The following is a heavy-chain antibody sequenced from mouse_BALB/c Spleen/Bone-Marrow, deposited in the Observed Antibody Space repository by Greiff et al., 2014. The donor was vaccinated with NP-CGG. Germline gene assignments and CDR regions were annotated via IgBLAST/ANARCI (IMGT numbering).Heavy chain of an antibody. Sequence: QVQLQQSGPGLVAPSQSLSITCTVSGFSLTSYGVHWVRQPPGKGLEWLGVIWAGGSSNYNSALMSRLSISKDNSKGQVFLKMNSLQTDDTAIYYCARITTATGAMDYWGQGTSLTVSS. J-gene: IGHJ4*01. D-gene: IGHD1-2*01. CDR3: ARITTATGAMDY. CDR2: IWAGGSS. V-gene: IGHV2-9*02. CDR1: GFSLTSYG.